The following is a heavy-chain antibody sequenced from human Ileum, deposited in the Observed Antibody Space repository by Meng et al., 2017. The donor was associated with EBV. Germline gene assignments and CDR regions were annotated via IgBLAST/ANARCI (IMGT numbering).Heavy chain of an antibody. Sequence: EVERVESGGGLVKPAGSLVHSCVGSRFIFSSYWMHWVRQVPGKELVWVSRIDSDGSSTTYADSVKGRFIISRDNEKNTLYLQMNSLRVDDTAVYFCAREGSGYDYLGYWGQGTLVTVSS. CDR3: AREGSGYDYLGY. CDR1: RFIFSSYW. J-gene: IGHJ4*02. CDR2: IDSDGSST. D-gene: IGHD5-12*01. V-gene: IGHV3-74*03.